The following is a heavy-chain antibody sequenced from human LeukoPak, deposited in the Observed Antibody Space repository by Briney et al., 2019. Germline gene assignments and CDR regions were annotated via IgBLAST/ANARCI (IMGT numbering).Heavy chain of an antibody. Sequence: GGSLRLSCAASGFTFSSHEMNWVRQAPGKGLEWVSYISSSGTSIYYADTVKGRFTISKDNAKNSLYLQMNSLRAEDTAFYYCARGPYSSSWSAWFDPWGQGTLVTVSS. CDR3: ARGPYSSSWSAWFDP. CDR2: ISSSGTSI. J-gene: IGHJ5*02. CDR1: GFTFSSHE. V-gene: IGHV3-48*03. D-gene: IGHD6-13*01.